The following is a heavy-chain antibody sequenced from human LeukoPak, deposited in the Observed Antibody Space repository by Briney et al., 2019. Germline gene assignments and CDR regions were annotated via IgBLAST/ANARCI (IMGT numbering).Heavy chain of an antibody. CDR2: IYYTGTT. V-gene: IGHV4-59*08. CDR3: ARRWVYDKRAFDA. J-gene: IGHJ3*01. CDR1: GGSISGTYY. Sequence: SETLSLTCTVSGGSISGTYYWSWIRQPPGEGLEWIGYIYYTGTTDSNPSLKSRVTISLDTSKNQFSLNLSSVTAADTAVYYCARRWVYDKRAFDAWGQGTMVTVSS. D-gene: IGHD3-16*01.